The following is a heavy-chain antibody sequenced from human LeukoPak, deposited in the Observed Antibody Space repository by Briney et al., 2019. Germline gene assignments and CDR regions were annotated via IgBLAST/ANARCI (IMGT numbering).Heavy chain of an antibody. CDR1: GYTFTSYG. CDR3: ARAVMATTPLDY. Sequence: ASVKVSCKASGYTFTSYGISWVRQAPGQGLEWMGWISAYNGNTNYAQKLQGRVTMTRDTSTSTAYMELRSLRSDDTAVYYCARAVMATTPLDYWGQGTLVTVSS. V-gene: IGHV1-18*01. CDR2: ISAYNGNT. J-gene: IGHJ4*02. D-gene: IGHD5-24*01.